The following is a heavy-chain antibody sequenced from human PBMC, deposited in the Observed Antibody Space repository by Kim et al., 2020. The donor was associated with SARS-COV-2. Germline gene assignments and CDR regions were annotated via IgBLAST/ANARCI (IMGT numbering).Heavy chain of an antibody. D-gene: IGHD3-16*01. CDR3: AKGELGMTGDAFDI. J-gene: IGHJ3*02. V-gene: IGHV3-9*01. Sequence: GGSLRLSCVASGFTFGDYAMHWVRQAPGKGLEWVSSISWNSGYIGYADSVKGRFTISRDNAKNSLYVQMTSPRAEDTALYYCAKGELGMTGDAFDIWGPGTMVTVSA. CDR1: GFTFGDYA. CDR2: ISWNSGYI.